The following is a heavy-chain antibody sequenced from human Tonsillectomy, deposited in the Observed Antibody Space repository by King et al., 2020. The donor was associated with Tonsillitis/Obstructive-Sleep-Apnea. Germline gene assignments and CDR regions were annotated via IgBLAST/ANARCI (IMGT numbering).Heavy chain of an antibody. CDR1: GGSISSISYY. CDR2: IYYSGST. Sequence: QLQESGPGLVKPSETLSLTCTVSGGSISSISYYRVWIRQPPGKGLEWIGSIYYSGSTYYNPSLKSRATISVDTSKNQFSLKLNSVTAADTALYFCASDPGADYWGQGTLVTVSS. V-gene: IGHV4-39*01. J-gene: IGHJ4*02. CDR3: ASDPGADY.